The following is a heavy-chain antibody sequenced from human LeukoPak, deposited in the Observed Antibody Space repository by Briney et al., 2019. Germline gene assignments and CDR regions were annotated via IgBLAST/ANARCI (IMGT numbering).Heavy chain of an antibody. CDR1: GYTFTGYY. CDR3: AREAYSGSWYYYYYGMDV. V-gene: IGHV1-2*02. D-gene: IGHD6-13*01. J-gene: IGHJ6*02. CDR2: INPNSGGT. Sequence: ASVKVSCKASGYTFTGYYMHWVRQAPGQGLEWMGWINPNSGGTNYAQKFQGRVTMTRDTSISTAYMELSRLRSDDTAVYYCAREAYSGSWYYYYYGMDVWGQGTTVTVSS.